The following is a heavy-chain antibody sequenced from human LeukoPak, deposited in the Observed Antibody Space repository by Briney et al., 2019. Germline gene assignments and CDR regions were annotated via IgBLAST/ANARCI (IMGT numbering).Heavy chain of an antibody. CDR2: ISAYNGNT. V-gene: IGHV1-18*01. Sequence: ASVKVSCKASGYTFTSYGISWVRQAPGQGLEWMGWISAYNGNTNYAQKLQGRVTMTTDTSTSTAYMVLRSLRSDDTAVYYCARVWDDFWSGYYIFDYWGQGTLVTVSS. CDR1: GYTFTSYG. D-gene: IGHD3-3*01. CDR3: ARVWDDFWSGYYIFDY. J-gene: IGHJ4*02.